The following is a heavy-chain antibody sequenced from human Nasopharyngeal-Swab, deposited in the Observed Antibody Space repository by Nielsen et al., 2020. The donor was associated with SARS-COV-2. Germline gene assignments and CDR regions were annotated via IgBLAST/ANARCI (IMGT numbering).Heavy chain of an antibody. CDR3: TRDDFWSGYYNY. D-gene: IGHD3-3*01. CDR2: IRSKADGGTA. J-gene: IGHJ4*02. V-gene: IGHV3-15*01. CDR1: GLTFKNAW. Sequence: GESLKISCAASGLTFKNAWMSWVRQAPGEGPEWVGLIRSKADGGTADCAAPVKDRFTISRDDSKNTLYLQMNSLKTEDTAVYYCTRDDFWSGYYNYWGQGTLVTVSS.